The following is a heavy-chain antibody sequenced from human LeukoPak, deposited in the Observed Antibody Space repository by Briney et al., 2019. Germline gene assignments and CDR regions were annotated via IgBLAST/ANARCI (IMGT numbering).Heavy chain of an antibody. Sequence: SETLSLTCTVSGGSISSYYWSWIRQPPGKGLEWIGYIYYSGSTNYNPSLKSRVTISVDTSKNQFSLKLSSVTAADTAEYYCARSNAATDAFDIWGQGTMVTVSS. CDR3: ARSNAATDAFDI. J-gene: IGHJ3*02. V-gene: IGHV4-59*01. CDR2: IYYSGST. CDR1: GGSISSYY. D-gene: IGHD6-13*01.